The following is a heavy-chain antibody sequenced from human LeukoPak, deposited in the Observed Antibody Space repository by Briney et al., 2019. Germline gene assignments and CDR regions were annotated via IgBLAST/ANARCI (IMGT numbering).Heavy chain of an antibody. D-gene: IGHD3-10*01. CDR2: ISYDGSNK. CDR3: ARDQADRGMDV. Sequence: GRSLRLSCAASGFTFSSYAMHWVRQAPGKGLEWVAVISYDGSNKYYADSVKGRFTISRDNSKNTLYLQMNSLRAEDTAVYYCARDQADRGMDVWGKGTTVTVSS. CDR1: GFTFSSYA. V-gene: IGHV3-30*01. J-gene: IGHJ6*03.